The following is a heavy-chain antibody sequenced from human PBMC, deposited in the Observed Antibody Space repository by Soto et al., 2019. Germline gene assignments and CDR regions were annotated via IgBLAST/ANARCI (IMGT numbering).Heavy chain of an antibody. Sequence: QVQLQESGPGLVKPSQTLSLTCTVSGGSITRGGYYWSWIRQHPGKGLEWIGYIYYSGGTYYNPSLKSRVTISVDTSENQFSLRLSSVTAAATAVYYCARKDSGYADYMDVWGKGTRVTVSS. CDR3: ARKDSGYADYMDV. CDR1: GGSITRGGYY. CDR2: IYYSGGT. D-gene: IGHD5-12*01. J-gene: IGHJ6*03. V-gene: IGHV4-31*03.